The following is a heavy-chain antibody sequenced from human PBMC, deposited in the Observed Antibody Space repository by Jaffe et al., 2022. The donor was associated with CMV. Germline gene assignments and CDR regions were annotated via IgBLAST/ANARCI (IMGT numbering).Heavy chain of an antibody. CDR2: ISGSGGKT. Sequence: EVQLLESGGGLVQPGGSLRLSCVVSGFTFSTYGMSWVRQAPGKGLEWVSGISGSGGKTSYADSVKGRFTISRDNSKNTLFLQMNSLRAEDTAVYYCAKDLWGRGGTEVAADIFDYWGQGTLVTVSS. D-gene: IGHD6-19*01. V-gene: IGHV3-23*01. CDR1: GFTFSTYG. J-gene: IGHJ4*02. CDR3: AKDLWGRGGTEVAADIFDY.